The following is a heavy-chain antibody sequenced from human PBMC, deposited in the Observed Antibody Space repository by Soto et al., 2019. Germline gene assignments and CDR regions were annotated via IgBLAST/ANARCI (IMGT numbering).Heavy chain of an antibody. V-gene: IGHV3-9*01. J-gene: IGHJ4*02. D-gene: IGHD5-12*01. Sequence: GGSLRLSCAASGFTFDDYAMHWVRQAPGKGLEWVSGISWNSGSIGYADSVKGRFTISRDNAKNSLYLQMNSLRAEDTALYYCAKVYAPSSGYAGYFDYWGQGTLVTVSS. CDR1: GFTFDDYA. CDR3: AKVYAPSSGYAGYFDY. CDR2: ISWNSGSI.